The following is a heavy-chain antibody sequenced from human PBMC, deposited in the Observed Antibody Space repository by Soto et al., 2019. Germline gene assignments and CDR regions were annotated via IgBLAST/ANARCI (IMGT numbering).Heavy chain of an antibody. CDR2: ISASGKDT. V-gene: IGHV3-21*06. D-gene: IGHD6-6*01. Sequence: GGSLRLSCVASGFTLTSSRMNWVRQAEGKGLEWVASISASGKDTYYRHSVKGRFAISRDNAGTSLSLRMDSLRVGDTAVYHCARVHLVAGSAFYCDMDVWGPGTAVTVSS. CDR3: ARVHLVAGSAFYCDMDV. CDR1: GFTLTSSR. J-gene: IGHJ6*02.